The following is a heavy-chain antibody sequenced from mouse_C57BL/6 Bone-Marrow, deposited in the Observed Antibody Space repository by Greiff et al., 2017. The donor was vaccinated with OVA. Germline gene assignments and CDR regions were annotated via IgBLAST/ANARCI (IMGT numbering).Heavy chain of an antibody. J-gene: IGHJ4*01. CDR2: IDPNSGGT. CDR3: AIYYYGSSPYYYAMDY. D-gene: IGHD1-1*01. V-gene: IGHV1-72*01. CDR1: GYTFTSSW. Sequence: QVQLQQPGAELMKPGASVKLSCKASGYTFTSSWMHWVKQRPGRGLEWIGRIDPNSGGTTYNEKFKSKATLTVDKTSSTAYMQLSSLTSEDSAVYYCAIYYYGSSPYYYAMDYWGQGTSVTVSS.